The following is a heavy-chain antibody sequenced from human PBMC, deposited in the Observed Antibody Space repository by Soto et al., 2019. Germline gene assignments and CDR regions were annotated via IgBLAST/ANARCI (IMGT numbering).Heavy chain of an antibody. J-gene: IGHJ3*02. V-gene: IGHV3-23*01. CDR3: ARDAAYIVVVPAARGAFDI. D-gene: IGHD2-2*01. CDR2: ISSNGGTT. Sequence: WVRQAXGQGLEWVSLISSNGGTTYYADSVKGRFTVSRDNSKNTLYLQMNSLRAEDTAVYYCARDAAYIVVVPAARGAFDIWGQGSLVTVSS.